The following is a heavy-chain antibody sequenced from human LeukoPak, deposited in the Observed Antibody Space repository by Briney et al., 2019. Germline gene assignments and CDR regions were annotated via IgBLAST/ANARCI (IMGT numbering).Heavy chain of an antibody. V-gene: IGHV3-30-3*01. D-gene: IGHD1-26*01. J-gene: IGHJ4*02. CDR3: AKDVGKWESLHFFDY. CDR1: GFTFSSYA. CDR2: KSYDGSNK. Sequence: GGSLRLSCAASGFTFSSYAMHWVRQAPGKGLEWVAVKSYDGSNKYYADSVKGRFTISRDDSRNTLYLQMNSLRGDDTAVYYCAKDVGKWESLHFFDYWGQGTLVTVSS.